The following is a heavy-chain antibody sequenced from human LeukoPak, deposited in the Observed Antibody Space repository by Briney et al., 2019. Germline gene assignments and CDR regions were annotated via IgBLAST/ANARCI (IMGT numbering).Heavy chain of an antibody. CDR2: MNPNSGNT. J-gene: IGHJ4*02. D-gene: IGHD3-22*01. CDR1: GYTFTSYD. Sequence: ASVKVSCKASGYTFTSYDINWVRQATGQGLEWMGWMNPNSGNTGYAQKFQGRVTITRNTSISTAYMELRSLRSDDTAVYYCARELKTYYYDTSGLPIFDYWGQGTLVTVSS. CDR3: ARELKTYYYDTSGLPIFDY. V-gene: IGHV1-8*03.